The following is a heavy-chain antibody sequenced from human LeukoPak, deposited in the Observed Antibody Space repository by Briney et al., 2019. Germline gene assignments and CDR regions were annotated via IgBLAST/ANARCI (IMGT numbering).Heavy chain of an antibody. CDR2: VSWNSDII. CDR3: VKSGGYYYLDA. CDR1: GFIFYDFS. V-gene: IGHV3-9*01. J-gene: IGHJ6*03. D-gene: IGHD2-15*01. Sequence: PGRSLRLSCAASGFIFYDFSMHWVRQAPGKGLEWVSSVSWNSDIIDYGDSVRGRFTISRDNDQNSLYLEMNSLRAEDTALYYCVKSGGYYYLDAWGKGTTVIVSS.